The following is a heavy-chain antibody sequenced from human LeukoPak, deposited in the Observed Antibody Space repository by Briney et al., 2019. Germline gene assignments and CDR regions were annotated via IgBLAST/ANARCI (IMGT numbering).Heavy chain of an antibody. CDR2: IKSDGSST. CDR3: ARDRGYTQDY. CDR1: GFTFSTYW. Sequence: GGSLRLSCAASGFTFSTYWMHWVRQAPGKGPVWVSHIKSDGSSTSYADSVKGRFTISRDNAKNTLYLQMNSLRAEDTAVYFCARDRGYTQDYWGQGTLVTVSS. V-gene: IGHV3-74*01. J-gene: IGHJ4*02. D-gene: IGHD5-12*01.